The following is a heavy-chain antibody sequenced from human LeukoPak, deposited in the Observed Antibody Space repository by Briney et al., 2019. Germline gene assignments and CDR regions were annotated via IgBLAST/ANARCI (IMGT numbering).Heavy chain of an antibody. CDR3: ARLALQHPTNNWFDP. V-gene: IGHV1-18*01. CDR2: ISAYNGNT. Sequence: GASVKVSCKASGYTFTSYGISWVRQAPGQGLEWMGWISAYNGNTNYAQKLQGRVTMTTDTSTSTAYMELRSLRSDDTAVYYCARLALQHPTNNWFDPWGQGTLVTVSS. CDR1: GYTFTSYG. D-gene: IGHD2-8*01. J-gene: IGHJ5*02.